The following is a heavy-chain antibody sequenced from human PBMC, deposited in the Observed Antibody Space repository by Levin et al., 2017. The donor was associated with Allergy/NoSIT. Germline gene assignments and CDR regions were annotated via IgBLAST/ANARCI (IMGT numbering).Heavy chain of an antibody. CDR1: GDSIDRGNFY. V-gene: IGHV4-31*03. CDR2: IHHSGSA. Sequence: SQTLSLTCTVSGDSIDRGNFYWTWIRKHPDKGLEWLGFIHHSGSATYNPSLKSRLSMSLDTSKSQFSLKVTSVTVADTAVYDCARADGAWFGECYGPDVWGQGATVIVSS. CDR3: ARADGAWFGECYGPDV. J-gene: IGHJ6*02. D-gene: IGHD3-10*01.